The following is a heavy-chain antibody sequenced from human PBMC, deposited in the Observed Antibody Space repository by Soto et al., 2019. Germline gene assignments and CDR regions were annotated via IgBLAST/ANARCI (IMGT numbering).Heavy chain of an antibody. CDR2: ISGSGGST. J-gene: IGHJ5*02. CDR3: AKIESGYSSP. D-gene: IGHD6-13*01. CDR1: GFTFSSYA. Sequence: EVQLLESGGGLVQPGGSLRLSCAASGFTFSSYAMSWVRQAPGKGLEWVSAISGSGGSTYYADSVKGRFTISRDNSKNPLYLQMTSLRAEDTAVYSCAKIESGYSSPWGQGTLVTVSS. V-gene: IGHV3-23*01.